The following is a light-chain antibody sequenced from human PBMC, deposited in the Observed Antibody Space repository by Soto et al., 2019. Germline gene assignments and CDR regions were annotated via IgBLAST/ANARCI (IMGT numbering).Light chain of an antibody. Sequence: NFMLTQPHSVSESPGKTVTISCTRTSGSIVSNYIHWYPLRPGGAPTTVIYEDDDRPSGVPDRFSGSIDTSSNSASLTISGLRPEDEADYYCQSYGGASVFGGGTQLTVL. CDR1: SGSIVSNY. CDR2: EDD. V-gene: IGLV6-57*03. J-gene: IGLJ7*01. CDR3: QSYGGASV.